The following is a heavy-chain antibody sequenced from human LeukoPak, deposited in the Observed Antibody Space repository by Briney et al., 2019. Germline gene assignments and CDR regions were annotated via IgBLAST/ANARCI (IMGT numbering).Heavy chain of an antibody. CDR1: GGSVSSSH. CDR2: VDYSGST. Sequence: SETLSLNCTVSGGSVSSSHWNWIRQPPGKGLERIGNVDYSGSTKYNPSLRSRVTMSLDTSNNQFSLKLRSVTASDTALYYCTRGYYAPFDRWGQGTLVTVSS. CDR3: TRGYYAPFDR. D-gene: IGHD2-2*01. J-gene: IGHJ4*02. V-gene: IGHV4-59*02.